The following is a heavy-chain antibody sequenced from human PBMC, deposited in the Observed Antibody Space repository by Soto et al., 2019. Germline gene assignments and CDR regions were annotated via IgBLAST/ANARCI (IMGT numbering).Heavy chain of an antibody. V-gene: IGHV3-48*02. Sequence: GGSLRLSCASSGFTFSSYSMNWVRQATGKGLEWVSYISRSSSTIYYADSVKGRFTISRDNAKNSLYLQMNSLRDEDTAVYYCARTFNYYYYYGMDVWGQGTTVTVSS. CDR1: GFTFSSYS. CDR3: ARTFNYYYYYGMDV. J-gene: IGHJ6*02. CDR2: ISRSSSTI.